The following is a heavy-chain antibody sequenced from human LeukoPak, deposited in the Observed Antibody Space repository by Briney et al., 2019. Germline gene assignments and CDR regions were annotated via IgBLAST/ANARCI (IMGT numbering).Heavy chain of an antibody. D-gene: IGHD3-10*01. V-gene: IGHV3-7*01. Sequence: GGSLRLSCAASGFTFSTYWMTWVRQAPGKGLEWVANINQDGSQKYYVDSVTGRFTISRDNAKNSLYLQMSGLRAEDTAVYYCAIDSWELRGYWGQGTLVTVSS. J-gene: IGHJ4*02. CDR3: AIDSWELRGY. CDR1: GFTFSTYW. CDR2: INQDGSQK.